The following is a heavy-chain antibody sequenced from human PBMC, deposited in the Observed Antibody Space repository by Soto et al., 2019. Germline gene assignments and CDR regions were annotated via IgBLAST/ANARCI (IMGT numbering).Heavy chain of an antibody. CDR3: ATDDGRGLRY. V-gene: IGHV3-74*01. CDR2: INTVATII. CDR1: GIPFNNYW. D-gene: IGHD3-16*01. Sequence: GGSLRLSCVVSGIPFNNYWMHWIRQAPGKGLVWVSHINTVATIINYGDSVKGRFTISRDNAENTLYLQMNSLGVEDTATYYCATDDGRGLRYSGKGTLVTVSS. J-gene: IGHJ4*02.